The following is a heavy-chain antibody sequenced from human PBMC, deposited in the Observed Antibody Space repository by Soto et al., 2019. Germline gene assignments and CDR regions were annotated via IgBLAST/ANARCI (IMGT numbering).Heavy chain of an antibody. Sequence: SETLSLTCIFSGESISSSSYYWGWIRQPPGKGLEWIGSIYYSGRTYYNPSFKSRVTISIDTSKNQFSLKLSSVTATDTAVYYCARQRTTVVTQAYFDHWGQGTLVTVSS. CDR1: GESISSSSYY. D-gene: IGHD2-21*02. CDR2: IYYSGRT. CDR3: ARQRTTVVTQAYFDH. J-gene: IGHJ4*02. V-gene: IGHV4-39*01.